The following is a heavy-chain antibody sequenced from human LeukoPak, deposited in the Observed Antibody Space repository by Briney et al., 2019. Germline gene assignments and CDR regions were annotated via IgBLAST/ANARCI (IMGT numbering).Heavy chain of an antibody. CDR3: ARDRDVLLWFGESHNWFDP. J-gene: IGHJ5*02. CDR1: GYTFTSYG. D-gene: IGHD3-10*01. CDR2: ISAYNGNT. V-gene: IGHV1-18*01. Sequence: ASVKVSCKASGYTFTSYGISWVRQAPGQGLEWMGWISAYNGNTNYAQKLQGRVTMTTDTSTSTAYMELRSLRSDDTAVYYCARDRDVLLWFGESHNWFDPWGQGTLVTVSS.